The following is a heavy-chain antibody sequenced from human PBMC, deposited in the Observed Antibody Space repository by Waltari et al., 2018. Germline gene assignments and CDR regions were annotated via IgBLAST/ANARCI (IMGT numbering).Heavy chain of an antibody. Sequence: QVHLVQSGAEVKTPGASAKVYCKAPADTFSTFGLTWVRQAPGQGLEWLGWISAHDGNTNYAPSLQDRVTLTTDTSTYTAYMELNSLRPDDTAVYYCATAVGGNMEFDSWGHGSLVTVSS. V-gene: IGHV1-18*01. D-gene: IGHD6-19*01. CDR3: ATAVGGNMEFDS. CDR1: ADTFSTFG. CDR2: ISAHDGNT. J-gene: IGHJ4*01.